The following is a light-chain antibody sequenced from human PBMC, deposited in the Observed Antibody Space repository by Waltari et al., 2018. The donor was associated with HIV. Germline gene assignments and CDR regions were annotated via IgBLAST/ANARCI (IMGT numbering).Light chain of an antibody. J-gene: IGLJ3*02. Sequence: SSELTQPPSVSVSPGQTARITCSGDALPKQYAYWYQQKPGQAPVLVIYKASERPSGIPERFSGSSSGTTVTLTISGVQAEDEADYYCQSADSSDTYSWVFGGGTKLTVL. V-gene: IGLV3-25*03. CDR1: ALPKQY. CDR2: KAS. CDR3: QSADSSDTYSWV.